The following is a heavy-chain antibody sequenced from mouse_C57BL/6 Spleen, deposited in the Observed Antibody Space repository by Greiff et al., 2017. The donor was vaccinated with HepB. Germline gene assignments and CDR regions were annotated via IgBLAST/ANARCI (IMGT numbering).Heavy chain of an antibody. J-gene: IGHJ3*01. CDR3: ARERYYDYFFAY. Sequence: EVQLQQSGPELVKPGASVKMSCKASGYTFTDYNMHWVKQSHGKSLEWIGYINPNNGGISYNQKFKGKATLTVNKSSSTAYMELRSLTSEDSAVYYCARERYYDYFFAYWGQGTLVTVSA. CDR1: GYTFTDYN. V-gene: IGHV1-22*01. D-gene: IGHD2-4*01. CDR2: INPNNGGI.